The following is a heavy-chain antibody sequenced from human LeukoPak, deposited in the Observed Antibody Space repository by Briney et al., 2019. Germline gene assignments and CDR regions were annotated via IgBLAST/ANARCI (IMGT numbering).Heavy chain of an antibody. CDR2: INPNSGGT. V-gene: IGHV1-2*02. D-gene: IGHD6-13*01. Sequence: ASVKVSCKASGYTFTGYYMHWVRQAPGQGLEWMGWINPNSGGTNYAQKFQGRVTMTRDTSISTAYMELSRLRSDDTAVYYCARDSSSWHEDAFDIGGQGTMVTVSS. CDR1: GYTFTGYY. CDR3: ARDSSSWHEDAFDI. J-gene: IGHJ3*02.